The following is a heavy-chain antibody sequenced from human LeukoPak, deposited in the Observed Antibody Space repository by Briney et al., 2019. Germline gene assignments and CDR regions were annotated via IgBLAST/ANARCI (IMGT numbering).Heavy chain of an antibody. D-gene: IGHD3-10*01. CDR3: VRGLGWFYYAFDI. V-gene: IGHV3-66*01. CDR2: LYREGNI. J-gene: IGHJ3*02. CDR1: GFSVSTEY. Sequence: PGGSLRLSCAASGFSVSTEYMDSVRQAPGKGLEWVSLLYREGNIYYEASVKGTFSISRDTSKNMGYLQTFSPRVEDTALYRCVRGLGWFYYAFDIWGQGTPVTVSS.